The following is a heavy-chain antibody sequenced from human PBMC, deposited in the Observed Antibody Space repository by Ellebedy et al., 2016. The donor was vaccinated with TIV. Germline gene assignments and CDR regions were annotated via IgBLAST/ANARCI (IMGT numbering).Heavy chain of an antibody. J-gene: IGHJ4*02. D-gene: IGHD5-12*01. CDR3: AREGGYSGYENFDY. V-gene: IGHV3-48*01. Sequence: PGGSLRLSCAASGFTFSSYTMNWVRQAPGKGLEWVSYISNSAIYYADSVKGRFTISRDNAKNSLYLQLSSLRAEDTAVYYCAREGGYSGYENFDYWGQGTLVTVSS. CDR2: ISNSAI. CDR1: GFTFSSYT.